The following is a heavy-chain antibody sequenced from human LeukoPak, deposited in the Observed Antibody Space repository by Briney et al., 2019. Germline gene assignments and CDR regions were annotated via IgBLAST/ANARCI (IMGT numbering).Heavy chain of an antibody. CDR2: ISSSGSTI. J-gene: IGHJ6*03. D-gene: IGHD2-15*01. V-gene: IGHV3-11*01. Sequence: GGSLRLSCAASGFTFSDYYMSWIRQAPGKGLEWVSYISSSGSTIYYADSVKGRFTISRDNAKNSLYLQVNSLRAEDTAVYYCARLVVVAATGGYYMDVWGKGTTVTVSS. CDR3: ARLVVVAATGGYYMDV. CDR1: GFTFSDYY.